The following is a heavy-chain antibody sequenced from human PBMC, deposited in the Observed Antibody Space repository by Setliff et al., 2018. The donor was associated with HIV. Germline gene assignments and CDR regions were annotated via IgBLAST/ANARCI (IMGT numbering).Heavy chain of an antibody. J-gene: IGHJ5*02. CDR1: GGSFSGYY. CDR2: INHSGST. V-gene: IGHV4-34*01. Sequence: SETLSLTCAVYGGSFSGYYWSWIRQPPGKGLEWIGEINHSGSTNYNPSLKSRVTISVDTSKNQFSLKLSSVTAVDTAVYYCAREDGYYYGWFDPWGQGTLVTVSS. D-gene: IGHD3-22*01. CDR3: AREDGYYYGWFDP.